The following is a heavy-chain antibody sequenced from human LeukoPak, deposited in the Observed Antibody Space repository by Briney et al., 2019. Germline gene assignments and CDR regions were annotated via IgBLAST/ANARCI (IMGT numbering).Heavy chain of an antibody. Sequence: SETLSLTCTVSGGSISSYYWSWIRQPPGKGLEWIGYIYYSASTNYNPSLKSRVTISVDTSKNQFSLKLSSVTAADTAVYYCARGYGSGSYYNWGGYYFDYWGQGTLVTVSS. CDR3: ARGYGSGSYYNWGGYYFDY. CDR1: GGSISSYY. J-gene: IGHJ4*02. CDR2: IYYSAST. V-gene: IGHV4-59*01. D-gene: IGHD3-10*01.